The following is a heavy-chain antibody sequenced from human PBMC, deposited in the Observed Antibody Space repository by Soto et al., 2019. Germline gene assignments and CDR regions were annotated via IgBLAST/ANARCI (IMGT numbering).Heavy chain of an antibody. D-gene: IGHD6-25*01. CDR1: GFSLSTSGVG. CDR2: IYWNDDK. CDR3: AHRPAAAAGYNWFDP. J-gene: IGHJ5*02. V-gene: IGHV2-5*01. Sequence: AGPTLVNPTQTLTLTCTFSGFSLSTSGVGVGWIRQPPGKALEWLALIYWNDDKRYRPSLKSRLTITKDNSKNQVVLTMTNMDPVDTATYYCAHRPAAAAGYNWFDPWGQGTLVTVYS.